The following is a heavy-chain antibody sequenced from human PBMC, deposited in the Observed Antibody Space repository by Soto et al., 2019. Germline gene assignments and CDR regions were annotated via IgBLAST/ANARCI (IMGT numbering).Heavy chain of an antibody. CDR3: ARWAHEDENFDL. Sequence: QVQLQQSGPGLVQPAQTLSLTCAISGDSVSGYSAAWSWLTQSPSRGLEWLGRTYHRSKWYNNYAVSVKSRITISPDTSKNQFSLQLTSVTPEDTAVYFCARWAHEDENFDLWGQGTMVTVSS. V-gene: IGHV6-1*01. J-gene: IGHJ3*01. CDR2: TYHRSKWYN. CDR1: GDSVSGYSAA.